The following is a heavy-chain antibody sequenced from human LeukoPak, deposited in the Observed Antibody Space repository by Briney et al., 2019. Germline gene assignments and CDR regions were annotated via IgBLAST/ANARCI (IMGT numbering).Heavy chain of an antibody. CDR1: GFTFSSYG. V-gene: IGHV3-30*03. CDR2: ISYDGSNK. CDR3: ARLRPYSSTWYAYYGMDV. Sequence: QPGGSLRLSCAASGFTFSSYGMHWVRQAPGKGLEWVAVISYDGSNKGYADSVKGRFTISRDNAKNSLYLQMNSLRADETAVYYCARLRPYSSTWYAYYGMDVWGQGTTVTVSS. J-gene: IGHJ6*02. D-gene: IGHD6-13*01.